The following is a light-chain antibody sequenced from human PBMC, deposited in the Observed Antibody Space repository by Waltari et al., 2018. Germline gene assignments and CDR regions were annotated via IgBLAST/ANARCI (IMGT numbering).Light chain of an antibody. CDR3: SSYISSSTLEL. CDR2: DVR. J-gene: IGLJ2*01. CDR1: SSDVGGYNY. Sequence: QSALTQPASVSGSPGQSITISCTGTSSDVGGYNYVSWYQQHPGKAPKLMIYDVRNLPSGVSNRFSGSKSGNTASLTISGLQAEDEADYYCSSYISSSTLELFGGGTSLTVL. V-gene: IGLV2-14*03.